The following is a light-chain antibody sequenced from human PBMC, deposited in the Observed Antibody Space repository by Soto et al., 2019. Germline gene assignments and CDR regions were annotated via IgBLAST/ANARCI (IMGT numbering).Light chain of an antibody. J-gene: IGKJ1*01. CDR1: QSITSGQ. CDR2: DTS. CDR3: HQRQSWPRT. Sequence: ENVLTQSPGTLSLSPGERASLSCRASQSITSGQVAWYQQRPGQAPRLVIYDTSRRATGIPDRFSGSGSGTDFTLTINGLEPEDFAVYYCHQRQSWPRTFGQGTTVDIK. V-gene: IGKV3D-20*02.